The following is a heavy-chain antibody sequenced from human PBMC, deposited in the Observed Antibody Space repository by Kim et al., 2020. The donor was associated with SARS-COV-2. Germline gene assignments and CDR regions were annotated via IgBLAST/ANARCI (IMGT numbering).Heavy chain of an antibody. Sequence: GGSLRLSCAASGFIFSTYGMHWVRQAPGKGLEWVAVIWYDEKSEYYADSEKGRFTISRDNSKGTVYLQMNSLRAEDTAVYYCARALYYSTADAFDIWGQGKMVTVSS. J-gene: IGHJ3*02. CDR2: IWYDEKSE. D-gene: IGHD2-2*01. CDR1: GFIFSTYG. V-gene: IGHV3-33*01. CDR3: ARALYYSTADAFDI.